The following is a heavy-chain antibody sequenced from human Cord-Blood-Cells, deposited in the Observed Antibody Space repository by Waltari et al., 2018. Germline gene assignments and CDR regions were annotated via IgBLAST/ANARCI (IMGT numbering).Heavy chain of an antibody. CDR2: IYYSGST. V-gene: IGHV4-30-4*08. D-gene: IGHD3-10*01. J-gene: IGHJ3*02. CDR1: GGPISSGDSY. Sequence: QVQLQESGPGLVKPSQTLSLTCTVSGGPISSGDSYWSWLRPPPGKGLEWIWYIYYSGSTYYNPSLNSRVTISVDTSKNQFSLKLSSVTAADTAVYYCARDLPMYYGSGSYYNEGAFDIWGQGTMVTVSS. CDR3: ARDLPMYYGSGSYYNEGAFDI.